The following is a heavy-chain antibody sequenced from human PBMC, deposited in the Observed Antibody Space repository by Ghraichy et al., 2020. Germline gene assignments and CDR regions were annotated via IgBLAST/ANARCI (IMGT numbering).Heavy chain of an antibody. CDR3: AKGGFYGLETGEYYYMDV. V-gene: IGHV3-30*18. J-gene: IGHJ6*03. Sequence: GESLNISCEASGFPFSSFGMHWVRQEQGKGLEWVALVSYDGRNDYYADSVKGRFTISRDNPNYTVFLQMDSLRSEDTAVYYCAKGGFYGLETGEYYYMDVWGKGTTVSVTS. D-gene: IGHD3-10*01. CDR2: VSYDGRND. CDR1: GFPFSSFG.